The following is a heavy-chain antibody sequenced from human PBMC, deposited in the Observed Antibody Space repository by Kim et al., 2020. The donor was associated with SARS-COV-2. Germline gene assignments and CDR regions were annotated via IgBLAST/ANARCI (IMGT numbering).Heavy chain of an antibody. V-gene: IGHV1-46*01. J-gene: IGHJ3*02. CDR1: GYTFTSYY. Sequence: ASVKVSCKASGYTFTSYYMHWVRQAPGQGLEWMGIINPSGGSTSYAQKFQGRVTMTRDTSTSTVYMELSSLRSEDTAVYYCARSFRNYYDSSGYYYEGDGAFDIWGQGTMVTVSS. CDR3: ARSFRNYYDSSGYYYEGDGAFDI. D-gene: IGHD3-22*01. CDR2: INPSGGST.